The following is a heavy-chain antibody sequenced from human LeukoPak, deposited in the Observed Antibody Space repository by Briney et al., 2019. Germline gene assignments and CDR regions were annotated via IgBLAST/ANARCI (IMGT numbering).Heavy chain of an antibody. J-gene: IGHJ4*02. Sequence: PGGSLRLSCAASGFSFSSYNMNWVRQAPGKGLEWISFIGSSTSIYYADSVKGRFTISRDNSKNTLYLQMNSLRAEDTAVYYCAKKAIYSGSYYYFDYWGQGTLVTVSS. D-gene: IGHD1-26*01. V-gene: IGHV3-69-1*01. CDR2: IGSSTSI. CDR1: GFSFSSYN. CDR3: AKKAIYSGSYYYFDY.